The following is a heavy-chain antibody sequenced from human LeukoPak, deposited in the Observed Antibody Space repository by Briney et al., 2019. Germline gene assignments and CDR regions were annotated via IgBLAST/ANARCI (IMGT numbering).Heavy chain of an antibody. CDR1: GGSFSGYY. D-gene: IGHD5-18*01. J-gene: IGHJ4*02. CDR3: ARYSYGYGGLFDY. V-gene: IGHV4-34*01. CDR2: INHSGST. Sequence: SETLSLTCAVYGGSFSGYYWSWIRQPPGKGLEWIGEINHSGSTNYNPSLKSRVTISVDTSKNQFSLKLSSVTAADTAVYYCARYSYGYGGLFDYWGQGTLVTVSS.